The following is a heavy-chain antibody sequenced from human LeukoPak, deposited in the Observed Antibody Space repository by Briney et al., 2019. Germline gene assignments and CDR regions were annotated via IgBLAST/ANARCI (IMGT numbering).Heavy chain of an antibody. CDR1: GYTFTSYA. J-gene: IGHJ4*02. CDR2: INAGNGNT. CDR3: ARVGYYDSSGYVY. Sequence: ASVTVFCKASGYTFTSYAMHWVRQAPGQRLEWMGWINAGNGNTKYSQEFQGRVTITRDTSASTAYMELSSLRSEDMAVYYCARVGYYDSSGYVYWGQGTLVTVSS. D-gene: IGHD3-22*01. V-gene: IGHV1-3*03.